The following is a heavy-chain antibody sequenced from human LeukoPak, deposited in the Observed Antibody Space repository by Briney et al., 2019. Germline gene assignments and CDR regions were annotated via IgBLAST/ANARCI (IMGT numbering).Heavy chain of an antibody. Sequence: GGSLRLSCAASGFTFSNYAVHWVRQAPGKGLEWVAVISFDGSNEYYADSVKGRFTISRDNAKNSLYLQMNSLRAEDTAVYYCARGSTYYDSSGQVPFDYWGQGTLVTVSS. CDR3: ARGSTYYDSSGQVPFDY. V-gene: IGHV3-30-3*01. CDR2: ISFDGSNE. CDR1: GFTFSNYA. D-gene: IGHD3-22*01. J-gene: IGHJ4*02.